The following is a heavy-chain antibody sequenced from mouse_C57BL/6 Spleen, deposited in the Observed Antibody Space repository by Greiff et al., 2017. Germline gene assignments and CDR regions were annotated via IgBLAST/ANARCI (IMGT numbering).Heavy chain of an antibody. D-gene: IGHD2-4*01. V-gene: IGHV1-52*01. CDR1: GYTFTSYW. J-gene: IGHJ2*01. Sequence: QVQLQQSGAELVRPGSSVKLSCKASGYTFTSYWMHWVKQRPIQGLEWIGNIDPSDSETHYNQKFKDKATLTVDKSSSTAYMQLSSLTSEDSAVYYCARGGENDYDGVVNYFDYWGQGTTLTVSS. CDR3: ARGGENDYDGVVNYFDY. CDR2: IDPSDSET.